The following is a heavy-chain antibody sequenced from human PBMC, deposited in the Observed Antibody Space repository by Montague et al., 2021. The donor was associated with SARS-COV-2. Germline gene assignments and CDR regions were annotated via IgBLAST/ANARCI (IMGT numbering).Heavy chain of an antibody. CDR2: TYYRSKWYN. D-gene: IGHD1-1*01. Sequence: CAISGDSVSSNSATWNWVRQSPSRGLEWLGRTYYRSKWYNDYAVXVRGRVTINPDTSKNQFSLQLNSVTREDTAIYYCTSGREGNYNVMDVWGQGTTVTVSS. V-gene: IGHV6-1*01. CDR1: GDSVSSNSAT. J-gene: IGHJ6*02. CDR3: TSGREGNYNVMDV.